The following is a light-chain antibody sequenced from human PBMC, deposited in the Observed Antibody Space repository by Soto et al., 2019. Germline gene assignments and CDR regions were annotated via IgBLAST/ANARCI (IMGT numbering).Light chain of an antibody. CDR3: HQYGNSLWA. CDR2: AAS. J-gene: IGKJ1*01. CDR1: QSISSNL. V-gene: IGKV3-20*01. Sequence: DSVLTQSPGTLSLSPGERDPLSRRASQSISSNLLAWYQQKPGQAPRLLIYAASNRATGIPDRFSGSGSGTDFTLTISRLEPEDLAVYYCHQYGNSLWAFGQGTKVDI.